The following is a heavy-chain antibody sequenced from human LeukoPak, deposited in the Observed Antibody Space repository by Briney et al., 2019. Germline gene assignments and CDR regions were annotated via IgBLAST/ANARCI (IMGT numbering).Heavy chain of an antibody. CDR1: GYTFTGYY. CDR2: INPNSGGT. Sequence: GASVKVSCKASGYTFTGYYMHWVRQAPGQGLEWMGWINPNSGGTNYAQKFQGRVTMTRDTSISTAYMELSRLRSDDTAVYYCARERHGELLWFGELPSGWFDPWGQGTLVTVSS. J-gene: IGHJ5*02. D-gene: IGHD3-10*01. CDR3: ARERHGELLWFGELPSGWFDP. V-gene: IGHV1-2*02.